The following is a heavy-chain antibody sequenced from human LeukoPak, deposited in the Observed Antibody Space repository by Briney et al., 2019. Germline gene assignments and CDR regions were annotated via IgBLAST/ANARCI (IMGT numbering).Heavy chain of an antibody. J-gene: IGHJ4*02. D-gene: IGHD4-23*01. V-gene: IGHV4-39*01. CDR2: IYYSGST. CDR3: AAVNSNTVGIDY. CDR1: GGSISSSSYY. Sequence: KPSETLSLTCTVSGGSISSSSYYWGWIRQPPGKGLEWIGSIYYSGSTYYNPSLKSRVTISVDTSKNQFSLKLSSVTAADTAVYYCAAVNSNTVGIDYWGQGTLVTVSS.